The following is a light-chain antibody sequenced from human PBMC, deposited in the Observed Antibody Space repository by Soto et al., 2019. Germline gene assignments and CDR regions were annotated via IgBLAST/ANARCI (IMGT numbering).Light chain of an antibody. J-gene: IGKJ1*01. V-gene: IGKV1-39*01. CDR2: AAS. CDR3: QQSYNMSPT. CDR1: QSISSY. Sequence: DIQMTQSPSSLSASIGDRVTITCRASQSISSYLNWYQQKPGKPPKLLIYAASSLQSGVPSRFRGSGSGTDFTLTISSLQPEDFATYYCQQSYNMSPTFGQGTKVEIK.